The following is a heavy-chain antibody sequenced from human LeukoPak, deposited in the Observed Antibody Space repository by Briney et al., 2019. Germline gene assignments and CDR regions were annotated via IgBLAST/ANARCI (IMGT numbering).Heavy chain of an antibody. CDR1: GGSIGSNDYS. D-gene: IGHD3-3*01. CDR2: FYYSGGI. V-gene: IGHV4-30-4*08. J-gene: IGHJ4*02. Sequence: PSQALSLTCSVSGGSIGSNDYSWSWIRQSPGKGLEWIGYFYYSGGIYYNPSLMSRVTLSLDKSQSQCSLEVSSVTAADTAVYYCARGRDFWSGSSTTHYFDSWGLGILVTVSS. CDR3: ARGRDFWSGSSTTHYFDS.